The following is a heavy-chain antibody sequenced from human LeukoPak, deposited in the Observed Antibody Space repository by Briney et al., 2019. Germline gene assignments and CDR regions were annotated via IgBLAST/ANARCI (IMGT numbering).Heavy chain of an antibody. V-gene: IGHV1-2*04. CDR2: INPKSGGT. CDR3: ARGVGTTATDVFDI. D-gene: IGHD1-26*01. CDR1: GHTFSGYY. Sequence: ASVKVSCKASGHTFSGYYMHWVRQAPGQGLEWMGWINPKSGGTNYAQKFQGWVTMTRDTSISTAYMELSRLRSDDTAVYYCARGVGTTATDVFDIWGQGTMVTVSS. J-gene: IGHJ3*02.